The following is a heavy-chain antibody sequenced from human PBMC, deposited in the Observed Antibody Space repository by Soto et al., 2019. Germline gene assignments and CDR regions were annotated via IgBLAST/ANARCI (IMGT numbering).Heavy chain of an antibody. CDR2: IRSKAYGGTT. J-gene: IGHJ6*02. V-gene: IGHV3-49*04. CDR3: TRARSGSPVGV. CDR1: GFTFGDYA. D-gene: IGHD1-26*01. Sequence: GGSLRLSCTASGFTFGDYAMSWVRQAPGKGLEWVGFIRSKAYGGTTEYAASVKGRFTISRDDSKSIAYLQMNSLKTEDTAVYYCTRARSGSPVGVWGQGTTVTVSS.